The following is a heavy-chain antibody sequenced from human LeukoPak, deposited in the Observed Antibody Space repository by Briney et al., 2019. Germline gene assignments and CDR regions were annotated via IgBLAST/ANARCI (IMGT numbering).Heavy chain of an antibody. J-gene: IGHJ6*02. CDR1: GFTFSDYY. CDR2: ISYDGSNK. D-gene: IGHD1-1*01. CDR3: ARDSTGTTSSLVDGMDV. Sequence: GGSLRLSCAASGFTFSDYYMSWIRQAPGKGLEWVAVISYDGSNKYYADSVKGRFTISRDNSKNTLYLQMNSLRAEDTAVYYCARDSTGTTSSLVDGMDVWGQGTTVTVSS. V-gene: IGHV3-30*14.